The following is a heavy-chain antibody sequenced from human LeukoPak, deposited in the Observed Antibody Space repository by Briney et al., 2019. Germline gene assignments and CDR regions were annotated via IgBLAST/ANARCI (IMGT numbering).Heavy chain of an antibody. D-gene: IGHD1-26*01. CDR3: ARIRYRNGYYFGY. CDR1: GFSLSTSGVC. V-gene: IGHV2-70*11. Sequence: SGPALVKPTQTLTLTCTFSGFSLSTSGVCVSWIRQPPGKALEWLARIDWDDDKYYSTSLKTRLTISKDTSKNQVVLTVTNMDPVDAATYYCARIRYRNGYYFGYWGQGALVTVSS. CDR2: IDWDDDK. J-gene: IGHJ4*02.